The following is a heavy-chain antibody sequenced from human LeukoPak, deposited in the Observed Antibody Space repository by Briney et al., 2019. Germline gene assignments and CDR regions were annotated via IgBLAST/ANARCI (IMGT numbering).Heavy chain of an antibody. D-gene: IGHD1-26*01. CDR1: GGSISNYY. V-gene: IGHV4-59*01. J-gene: IGHJ5*02. CDR2: IFYSGST. Sequence: VKPSATLSLTCALSGGSISNYYWSWIRPPPGKGLEWIGNIFYSGSTNYNPSLKSRVTISLDTSKNQFSLKLTSVSAADTAVYYCAREGGSYYHWFDHWGQGTLVTVSS. CDR3: AREGGSYYHWFDH.